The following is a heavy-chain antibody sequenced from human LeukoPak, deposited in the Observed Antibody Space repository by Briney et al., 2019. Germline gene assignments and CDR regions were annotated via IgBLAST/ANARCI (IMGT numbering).Heavy chain of an antibody. CDR3: ARHPLELLWFGESNFGFDP. D-gene: IGHD3-10*01. V-gene: IGHV4-34*01. CDR1: GGSFSGYY. Sequence: PSETLSLTCAVYGGSFSGYYWSWLRQPPGKGLEWIGEINHSGSTNYNPSLKSRVTISVDTSKNQFSLKLSSVTAADTAAYYCARHPLELLWFGESNFGFDPWGQGTLVTVSS. J-gene: IGHJ5*02. CDR2: INHSGST.